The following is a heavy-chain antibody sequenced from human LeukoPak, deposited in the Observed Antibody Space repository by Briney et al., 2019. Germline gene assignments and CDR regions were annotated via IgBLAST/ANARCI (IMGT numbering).Heavy chain of an antibody. D-gene: IGHD5-18*01. CDR3: ARGYSYGYEEDAFDI. J-gene: IGHJ3*02. CDR2: IYYSGST. Sequence: SETLSLTCTVSGGSISSYYWSWIRQPPGKGLEWIGYIYYSGSTNYNPSLKSRVTISVDTSKNQFSLKLSSVTAADTAVYYCARGYSYGYEEDAFDIWGQGTMVTVSS. V-gene: IGHV4-59*01. CDR1: GGSISSYY.